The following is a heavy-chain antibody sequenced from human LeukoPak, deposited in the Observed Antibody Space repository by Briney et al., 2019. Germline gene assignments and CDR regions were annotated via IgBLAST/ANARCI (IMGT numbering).Heavy chain of an antibody. J-gene: IGHJ4*02. Sequence: PSETLSLTCTISGGSISTYCWTWIRQPPGKGLEWIAYIYYSGSGNYNPSLKSRVTLSVDTSKNQFSLKLSSVTAADTAVYYCARVGSGCFDYWGQGTLVAVSS. CDR1: GGSISTYC. CDR3: ARVGSGCFDY. D-gene: IGHD1-26*01. V-gene: IGHV4-59*01. CDR2: IYYSGSG.